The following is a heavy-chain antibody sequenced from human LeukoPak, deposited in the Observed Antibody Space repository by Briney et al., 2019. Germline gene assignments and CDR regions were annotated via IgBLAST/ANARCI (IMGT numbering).Heavy chain of an antibody. CDR2: ISSSSTI. CDR3: AREMRVSDY. J-gene: IGHJ4*02. CDR1: GFTFSSYS. V-gene: IGHV3-48*01. Sequence: GGSLRLSCAASGFTFSSYSMNWVRQAPGKGLEWVSYISSSSTIYYADSVKGRFTISRDNAKNSLYLQMNSLRAEDTAVYYCAREMRVSDYWGQGTLVTVSS.